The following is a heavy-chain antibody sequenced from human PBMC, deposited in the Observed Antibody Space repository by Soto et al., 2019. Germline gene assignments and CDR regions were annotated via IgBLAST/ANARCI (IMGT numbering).Heavy chain of an antibody. CDR2: IWSSGTNK. V-gene: IGHV3-33*01. CDR1: GFTFSSYG. D-gene: IGHD2-21*02. Sequence: QVQVVESGGGVVQPGRSLRLTCAVSGFTFSSYGMHWVRQAPGKGLEWVALIWSSGTNKYYADSVKGRFTISRDNSKNTLYLEMNSLRAEDTAVYYCARDRTANHYIDVWGKGTTVTVSS. CDR3: ARDRTANHYIDV. J-gene: IGHJ6*03.